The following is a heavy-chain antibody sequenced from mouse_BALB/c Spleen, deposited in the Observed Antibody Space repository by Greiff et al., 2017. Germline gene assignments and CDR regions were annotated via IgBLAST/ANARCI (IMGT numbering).Heavy chain of an antibody. CDR3: ASIYGSRD. CDR1: GYTFTSYW. V-gene: IGHV1-7*01. Sequence: QVQLKESGAELAKPGASVKMSCKASGYTFTSYWMHWVKQRPGQGLEWIGYINPSTGYTEYNQKFKDKATLTADKSSSTAYMQLSSLTSEDSAVYYCASIYGSRDWGQGTLVTVSA. J-gene: IGHJ3*01. D-gene: IGHD1-1*01. CDR2: INPSTGYT.